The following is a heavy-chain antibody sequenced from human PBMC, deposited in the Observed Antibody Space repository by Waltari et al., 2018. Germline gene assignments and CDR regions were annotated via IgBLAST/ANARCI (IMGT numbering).Heavy chain of an antibody. D-gene: IGHD2-8*01. CDR1: GGSISSRSYY. V-gene: IGHV4-39*01. Sequence: QLQLQESGPGLVKPSETLSLTCTVSGGSISSRSYYWGWIRQPPGKGLGGVGRIYYSGSTYYNPSLKRSVTISVDTSKSHVSLKLSSGTAADTAVYYCARHHRWSAQGYFDYWGQGTLVTVSS. J-gene: IGHJ4*02. CDR3: ARHHRWSAQGYFDY. CDR2: IYYSGST.